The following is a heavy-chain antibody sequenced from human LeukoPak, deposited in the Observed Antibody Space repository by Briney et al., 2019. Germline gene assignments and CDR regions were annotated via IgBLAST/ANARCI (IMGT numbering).Heavy chain of an antibody. J-gene: IGHJ4*02. CDR3: ARGRGGSYHY. CDR1: GFTFSNDW. CDR2: INTDGSTT. Sequence: GGSLRLSCAACGFTFSNDWMHWVRQAPGKGLVWVSRINTDGSTTTYADSVKGRFTISRDNAKNTLYLQMNSLRVEDTAVYYCARGRGGSYHYWGQGTLVTVSS. D-gene: IGHD1-26*01. V-gene: IGHV3-74*01.